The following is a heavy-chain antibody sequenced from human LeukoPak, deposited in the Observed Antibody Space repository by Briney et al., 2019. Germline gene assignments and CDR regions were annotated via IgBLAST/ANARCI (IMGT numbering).Heavy chain of an antibody. CDR3: MKAGGRYYVDY. J-gene: IGHJ4*02. CDR2: ISPYSGGT. Sequence: ASVKVSCKASGYIFTVHHIHWVRQAPGQGLEWMGWISPYSGGTKYAQNFQGRVTMTRDTSISTAYMELSSLTSDDTAVYYWMKAGGRYYVDYWGQGTPVTVSS. D-gene: IGHD1-26*01. CDR1: GYIFTVHH. V-gene: IGHV1-2*02.